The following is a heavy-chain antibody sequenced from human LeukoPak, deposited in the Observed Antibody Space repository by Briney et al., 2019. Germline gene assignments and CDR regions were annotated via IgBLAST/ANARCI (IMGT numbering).Heavy chain of an antibody. V-gene: IGHV4-4*07. D-gene: IGHD6-6*01. CDR3: ARGPQFSSTCTFDP. J-gene: IGHJ5*02. CDR2: IFGSGST. CDR1: GGSMSGYY. Sequence: PSETLSLTCSVSGGSMSGYYWSWVRQPAGKGLEWIGRIFGSGSTNYNPSLKSRVSMSVDTSKKQFSLNLSSVTAADTAVYYCARGPQFSSTCTFDPWGQGTLVTVSS.